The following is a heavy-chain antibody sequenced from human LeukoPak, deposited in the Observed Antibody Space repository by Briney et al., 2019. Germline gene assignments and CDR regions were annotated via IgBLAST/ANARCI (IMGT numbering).Heavy chain of an antibody. Sequence: SGGSLRLSCAASGFSFNNYGMHWVRHTPSKGLEWVAFIRFDETDKFYADSVKGRFTISRDNSKNTLYLQMNSLRAEDTAVYYCAKDLGSSVYYMDVWGKGTTVTVSS. J-gene: IGHJ6*03. D-gene: IGHD6-19*01. CDR2: IRFDETDK. V-gene: IGHV3-30*02. CDR1: GFSFNNYG. CDR3: AKDLGSSVYYMDV.